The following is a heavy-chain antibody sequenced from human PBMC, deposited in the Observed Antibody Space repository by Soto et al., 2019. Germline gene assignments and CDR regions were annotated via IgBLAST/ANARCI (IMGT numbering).Heavy chain of an antibody. Sequence: QVQLVQSGAEVKKPGASVTVSCKASGYTFSDYYLHWVRQAPGQGPEWMGRINPNSGDAKFAKKFKGRVTMTRDTAVRTAFMELNWLKSDDTAVYYCARESGGATATLDYYYFYMDVWGKGTTVTVSS. CDR3: ARESGGATATLDYYYFYMDV. J-gene: IGHJ6*03. V-gene: IGHV1-2*06. CDR1: GYTFSDYY. D-gene: IGHD5-12*01. CDR2: INPNSGDA.